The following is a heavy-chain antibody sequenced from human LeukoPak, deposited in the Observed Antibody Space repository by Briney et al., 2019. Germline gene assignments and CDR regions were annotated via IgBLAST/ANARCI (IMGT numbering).Heavy chain of an antibody. V-gene: IGHV3-30*04. CDR3: ANGPCSSTSCYASEGDRYYYYYMDV. Sequence: PGRSLRLSCAASGFTFSNYALHWVRQAPGKGLEWVAVISYDGSNKYYADSVKGRFTISRDNSKNTLYLQMNSLRAEDTAVYYCANGPCSSTSCYASEGDRYYYYYMDVWGKGTTVTVSS. D-gene: IGHD2-2*01. J-gene: IGHJ6*03. CDR1: GFTFSNYA. CDR2: ISYDGSNK.